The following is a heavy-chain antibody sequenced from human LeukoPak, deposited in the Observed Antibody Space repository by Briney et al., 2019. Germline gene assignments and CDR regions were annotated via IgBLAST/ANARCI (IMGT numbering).Heavy chain of an antibody. J-gene: IGHJ4*02. CDR3: AKDRGSGYHYFDY. CDR1: GFTFSIYW. CDR2: IKQDGSEK. D-gene: IGHD3-22*01. Sequence: PGGSLRLSCAASGFTFSIYWMSWVRQAPGKGLEWVANIKQDGSEKCYVDSMKGRFTISRDNAKNSLYLQMNSLRAEDTAVYYCAKDRGSGYHYFDYWGQGTLVTVSS. V-gene: IGHV3-7*04.